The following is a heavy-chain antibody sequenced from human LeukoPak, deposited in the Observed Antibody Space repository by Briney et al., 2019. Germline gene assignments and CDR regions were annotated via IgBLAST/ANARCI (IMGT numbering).Heavy chain of an antibody. D-gene: IGHD2-8*01. Sequence: GGALGLSCAGPGFNFKIYWMPLVRPAPGKGLVWVVRIKSDGTGAAYADSVEGRFTISRDNAENTLYLQMNSLRAEDTAVYYCARDQNGPYYYMDVWGKGTTVTVSS. CDR1: GFNFKIYW. J-gene: IGHJ6*03. CDR3: ARDQNGPYYYMDV. CDR2: IKSDGTGA. V-gene: IGHV3-74*01.